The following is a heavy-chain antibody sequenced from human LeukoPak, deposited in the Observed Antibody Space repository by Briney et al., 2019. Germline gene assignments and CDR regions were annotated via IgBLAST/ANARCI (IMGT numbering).Heavy chain of an antibody. CDR2: FDPEDGET. J-gene: IGHJ6*02. CDR1: GYTLTELS. Sequence: GASVKVSCKVSGYTLTELSMHWVRQAPGKGLEWMGGFDPEDGETIYAQRFQGRATMTEDTSTDTAYMELSSLRSEDTAVYYCATKGIAAAGYYYYYGMDVWGQGTTVTVSS. D-gene: IGHD6-13*01. CDR3: ATKGIAAAGYYYYYGMDV. V-gene: IGHV1-24*01.